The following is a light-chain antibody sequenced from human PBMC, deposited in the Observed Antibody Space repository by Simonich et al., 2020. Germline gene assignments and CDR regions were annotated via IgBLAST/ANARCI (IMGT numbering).Light chain of an antibody. V-gene: IGKV3-15*01. Sequence: EIVMTQSPATLSVSPGERATLSCRASQRVSSNLAWYQQKPGQAPRLLIYGASTRATCIPARFSGSGSGTEFTLTISSMQSEDFAVYYCQQYNNWSYTFGQGTKLEIK. CDR2: GAS. J-gene: IGKJ2*01. CDR1: QRVSSN. CDR3: QQYNNWSYT.